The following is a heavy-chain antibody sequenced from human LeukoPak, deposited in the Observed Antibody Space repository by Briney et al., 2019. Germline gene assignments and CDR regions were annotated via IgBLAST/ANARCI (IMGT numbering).Heavy chain of an antibody. CDR2: IKYDGTRT. Sequence: GGSLRLSCAASGFTFDDYTMHWVRQAPGKGLEWLTFIKYDGTRTDYEDSVKGRFTVSRDNSKNTLYLQMSNLRDEDTAVYYCVKDTIFTVDRFDYWGQGTLVTVSS. CDR1: GFTFDDYT. CDR3: VKDTIFTVDRFDY. D-gene: IGHD3-3*02. V-gene: IGHV3-30*02. J-gene: IGHJ4*02.